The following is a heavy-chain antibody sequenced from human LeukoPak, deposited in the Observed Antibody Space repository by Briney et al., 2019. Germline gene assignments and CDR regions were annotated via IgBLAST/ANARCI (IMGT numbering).Heavy chain of an antibody. J-gene: IGHJ4*02. V-gene: IGHV1-46*01. CDR2: INPSGGST. D-gene: IGHD1-26*01. Sequence: ASVKVSCKASGYTFTSYYMHWVRQAPGQGLEWMGIINPSGGSTSYAQKFQGRVTMTRDMSTSTVYMELSSLRSEDTAVYYCARCRTVVGASDYWGQGTLVTVSS. CDR1: GYTFTSYY. CDR3: ARCRTVVGASDY.